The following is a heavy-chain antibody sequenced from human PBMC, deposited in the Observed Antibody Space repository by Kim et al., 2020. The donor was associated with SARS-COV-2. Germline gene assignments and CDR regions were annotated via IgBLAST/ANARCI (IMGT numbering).Heavy chain of an antibody. D-gene: IGHD6-13*01. Sequence: GGSLRLSCAASGFTFSSYGMHWVRQAPGKGQEWVAVISYDGSNKYYADSVKGRFTISRDNSKNTLYLQMNSLRAEDTAVYYCAKVVGSSQTSGYFDLWGRGTLVTVSS. J-gene: IGHJ2*01. CDR2: ISYDGSNK. CDR1: GFTFSSYG. CDR3: AKVVGSSQTSGYFDL. V-gene: IGHV3-30*18.